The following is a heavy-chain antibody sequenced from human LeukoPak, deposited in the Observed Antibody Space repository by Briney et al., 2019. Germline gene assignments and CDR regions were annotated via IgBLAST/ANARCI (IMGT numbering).Heavy chain of an antibody. Sequence: SVTVSCTASGGTFSSYAISWVRQAPGQGLEWMGGIIPIFGTANYAQKFQGRVTITADESTSTAYMELSSLRSEDTAVYYCARGGAAAGTDVYYYYGMDVWGQGTTVTVSS. D-gene: IGHD6-13*01. V-gene: IGHV1-69*13. J-gene: IGHJ6*02. CDR3: ARGGAAAGTDVYYYYGMDV. CDR2: IIPIFGTA. CDR1: GGTFSSYA.